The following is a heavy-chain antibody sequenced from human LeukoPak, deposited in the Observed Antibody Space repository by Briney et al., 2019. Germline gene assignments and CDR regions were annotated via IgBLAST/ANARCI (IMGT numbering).Heavy chain of an antibody. CDR1: GGSISNYY. J-gene: IGHJ5*02. V-gene: IGHV4-59*01. CDR2: IYYSGST. D-gene: IGHD3-3*01. CDR3: ARVGKPYYDFWSGYGNWFDP. Sequence: SETLSLTCTVSGGSISNYYWSWIRQPPGKGLEWIGYIYYSGSTNYNPSLKSRVTISVDTSKKQFSLKLSSVTAADTAVYYCARVGKPYYDFWSGYGNWFDPWGQGTLVTVSS.